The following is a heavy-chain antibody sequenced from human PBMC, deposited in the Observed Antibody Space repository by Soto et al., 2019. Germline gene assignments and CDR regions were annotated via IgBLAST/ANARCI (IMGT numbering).Heavy chain of an antibody. CDR1: GGSFSGYY. Sequence: QVQLQQWGAGLLKPSETLSLTCAVYGGSFSGYYWSWIRQSQGKGLEWIGGINHSGSTNYNPSLKSRVSISIDTSKTQFSLKLNSVIAADTAMYYCARGGVVAAIGPGDHYDGMDVWGQGTTVTVSS. CDR2: INHSGST. CDR3: ARGGVVAAIGPGDHYDGMDV. V-gene: IGHV4-34*01. J-gene: IGHJ6*02. D-gene: IGHD5-12*01.